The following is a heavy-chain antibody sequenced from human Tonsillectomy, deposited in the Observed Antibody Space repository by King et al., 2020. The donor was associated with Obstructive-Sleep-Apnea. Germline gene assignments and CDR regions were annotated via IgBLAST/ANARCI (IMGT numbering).Heavy chain of an antibody. D-gene: IGHD3-10*01. V-gene: IGHV4-34*01. CDR3: ARVSLSDYGSGSNWYFDL. CDR1: GGSFSDYY. CDR2: INHSVST. Sequence: VQLQQWGAGLLKPSETLSLTCAVYGGSFSDYYWSWIRQPPGKGREWIGEINHSVSTNYNPYLKSRVTLSVDTSKNQLSLKLSAVTAADTAVYYCARVSLSDYGSGSNWYFDLWGRGTLVTVSS. J-gene: IGHJ2*01.